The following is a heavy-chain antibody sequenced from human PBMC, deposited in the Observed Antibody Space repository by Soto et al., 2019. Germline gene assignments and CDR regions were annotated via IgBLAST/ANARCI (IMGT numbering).Heavy chain of an antibody. D-gene: IGHD6-19*01. J-gene: IGHJ5*02. CDR2: ISAYNGNT. V-gene: IGHV1-18*04. CDR1: GYTFTSYG. Sequence: ASVKVSCKASGYTFTSYGISWVRQAPGQGLEWMGWISAYNGNTNYAQKLQGRVTMTTDTSTSTAYMELRSLRSDDTAVYYWARAGSGWSKNWFDPWGQGTLVTVSS. CDR3: ARAGSGWSKNWFDP.